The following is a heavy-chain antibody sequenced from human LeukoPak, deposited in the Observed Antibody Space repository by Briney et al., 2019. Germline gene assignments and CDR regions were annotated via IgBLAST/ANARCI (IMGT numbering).Heavy chain of an antibody. Sequence: ISFYGSSYSFTNYWIGWLRRLPAKRLQGMVIIYPGDPDSRYSPSFQGQVTISADKSTTTSYLQLSSLNTSDTALYYCARYDSGGWPYFDYWGQGTLVTVSS. D-gene: IGHD3-22*01. J-gene: IGHJ4*02. CDR1: SYSFTNYW. CDR3: ARYDSGGWPYFDY. V-gene: IGHV5-51*01. CDR2: IYPGDPDS.